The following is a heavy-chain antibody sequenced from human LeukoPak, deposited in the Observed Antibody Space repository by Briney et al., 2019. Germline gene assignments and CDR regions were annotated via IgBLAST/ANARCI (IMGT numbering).Heavy chain of an antibody. Sequence: SETLSLTCTVSGGSISSYYWSWIRQPPGKGLEWIGYIYYSGSTNYNPSLKSRVTISVNTSKNQFSLKLSSVTAADTAVYYCARHNFLGYCSGGSCPLNWFDPWGQGTLVTVSS. V-gene: IGHV4-59*08. CDR1: GGSISSYY. CDR3: ARHNFLGYCSGGSCPLNWFDP. J-gene: IGHJ5*02. CDR2: IYYSGST. D-gene: IGHD2-15*01.